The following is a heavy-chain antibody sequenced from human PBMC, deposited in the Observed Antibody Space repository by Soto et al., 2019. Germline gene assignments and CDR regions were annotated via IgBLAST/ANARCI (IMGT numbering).Heavy chain of an antibody. J-gene: IGHJ4*02. CDR1: GFTFSNHW. CDR3: TRDRTTVTLFDF. D-gene: IGHD4-17*01. V-gene: IGHV3-74*01. Sequence: EVQLVESGGGLVQPGGSLRLSCAVSGFTFSNHWMHWVRQAPGKGLVWVSRIKTDGTTTGYADSVKGRFTISRDNAKNTLYLQMNILRAEDTAVYYCTRDRTTVTLFDFWGQGTLVTVSS. CDR2: IKTDGTTT.